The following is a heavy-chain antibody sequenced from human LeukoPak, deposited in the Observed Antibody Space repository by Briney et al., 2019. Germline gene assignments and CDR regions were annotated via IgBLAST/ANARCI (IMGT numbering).Heavy chain of an antibody. Sequence: GGSLRLSCAASGFTFNTYAMNWVRQAPGKGLEWVSSISDSSSYIYYADSVKGRFTISRDNAKNSLYLQMNSLRAEDTAVYHCARYYGSGSPPFDYWGQGTLVTVSS. CDR1: GFTFNTYA. D-gene: IGHD3-10*01. V-gene: IGHV3-21*01. J-gene: IGHJ4*02. CDR2: ISDSSSYI. CDR3: ARYYGSGSPPFDY.